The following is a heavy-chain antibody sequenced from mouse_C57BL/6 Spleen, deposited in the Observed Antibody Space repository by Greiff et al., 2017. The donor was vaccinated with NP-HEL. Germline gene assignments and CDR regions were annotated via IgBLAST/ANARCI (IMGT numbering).Heavy chain of an antibody. Sequence: LQQSGAELVRPGASVKMSCKASGYTFTSYNMHWVKQTPRQGLEWIGAIYPGNGDTSYNQKFKGKATLTVDKSSSTAYMQLSSLTSEDSAVYFCARGDYDWESYAMDYWGQGTSVTVSS. D-gene: IGHD2-4*01. CDR1: GYTFTSYN. V-gene: IGHV1-12*01. J-gene: IGHJ4*01. CDR2: IYPGNGDT. CDR3: ARGDYDWESYAMDY.